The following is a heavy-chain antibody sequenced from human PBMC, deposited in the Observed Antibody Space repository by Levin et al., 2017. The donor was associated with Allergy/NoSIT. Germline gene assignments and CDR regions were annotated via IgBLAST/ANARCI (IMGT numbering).Heavy chain of an antibody. CDR3: ARRYAYGGFDY. D-gene: IGHD4/OR15-4a*01. CDR2: IYYSGST. V-gene: IGHV4-28*01. J-gene: IGHJ4*02. Sequence: SQTLSLTCAVSGYSISSSNRWGWIRQPPGKGLEWIGYIYYSGSTYYNPSLKSRVTMSVDTSKNQFSLKLSSVTAVDTAVYYCARRYAYGGFDYWGQGTLVTVSS. CDR1: GYSISSSNR.